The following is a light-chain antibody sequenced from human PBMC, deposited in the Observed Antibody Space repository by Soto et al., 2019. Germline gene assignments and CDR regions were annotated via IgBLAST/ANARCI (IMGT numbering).Light chain of an antibody. V-gene: IGKV4-1*01. CDR1: QSLLYSSNNKNY. CDR3: QQYYDTPWT. J-gene: IGKJ1*01. Sequence: DIVMTQSPDSLAVSLGERATINCKSSQSLLYSSNNKNYLAWYQQKPGQPPKLIIYWASTRESGVPDRFSGSGSGTDFTLTISSLQAEDVAVYYCQQYYDTPWTFGQGTKVEIE. CDR2: WAS.